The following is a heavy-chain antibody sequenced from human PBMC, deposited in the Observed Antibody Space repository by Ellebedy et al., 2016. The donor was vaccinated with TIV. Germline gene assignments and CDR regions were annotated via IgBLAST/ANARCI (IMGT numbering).Heavy chain of an antibody. Sequence: PGGSLRLSCAASGFTFSIYAMGWVRQAPGKGLEWVSTISSNGGGTYYPNSVEGRFTISRDNSNNTLWLQMSSLSAGDTARYFCAKDLGLARQWGFDYWGQGTLVTVSS. CDR3: AKDLGLARQWGFDY. CDR1: GFTFSIYA. V-gene: IGHV3-23*01. CDR2: ISSNGGGT. J-gene: IGHJ4*02. D-gene: IGHD2-8*01.